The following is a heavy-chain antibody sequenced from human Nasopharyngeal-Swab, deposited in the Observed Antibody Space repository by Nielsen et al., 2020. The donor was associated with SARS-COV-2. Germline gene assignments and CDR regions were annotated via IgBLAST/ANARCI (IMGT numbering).Heavy chain of an antibody. Sequence: WIRQPPGKGLEWIGYIYYSGSTNYNPSLKSRVTISVGTSKNQFSLKLSSVTAADTAVYYCARLRNYDSSGYSTYYFDYWGQGTLVTVSS. V-gene: IGHV4-61*07. J-gene: IGHJ4*02. D-gene: IGHD3-22*01. CDR3: ARLRNYDSSGYSTYYFDY. CDR2: IYYSGST.